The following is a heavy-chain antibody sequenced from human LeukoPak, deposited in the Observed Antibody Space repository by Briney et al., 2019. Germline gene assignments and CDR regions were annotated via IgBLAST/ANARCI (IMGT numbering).Heavy chain of an antibody. CDR2: IYYSGST. Sequence: PSETLSLTCTVSGGSISSYYWSWIRQPPGKGLEWIGYIYYSGSTNYNPSLKSRVTMSVDTSKNQFSLKLSSVTAADTAVYYCARDMVRGQNWFDPWGQGTLVTVSS. J-gene: IGHJ5*02. D-gene: IGHD3-10*01. CDR3: ARDMVRGQNWFDP. CDR1: GGSISSYY. V-gene: IGHV4-59*12.